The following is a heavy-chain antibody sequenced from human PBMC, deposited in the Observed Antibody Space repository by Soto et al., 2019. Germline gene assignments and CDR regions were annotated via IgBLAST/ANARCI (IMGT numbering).Heavy chain of an antibody. D-gene: IGHD4-17*01. V-gene: IGHV3-23*01. J-gene: IGHJ4*02. Sequence: GGSLRLSCAASGFTFSNFAMGWVRQAPGKGLEWVSAIGGTGSDTYYADSVKGRFTISRDNSDNTLFLQMNSLRAEDTALYYCARGDYGLYGYWGQGTLVTVSS. CDR1: GFTFSNFA. CDR3: ARGDYGLYGY. CDR2: IGGTGSDT.